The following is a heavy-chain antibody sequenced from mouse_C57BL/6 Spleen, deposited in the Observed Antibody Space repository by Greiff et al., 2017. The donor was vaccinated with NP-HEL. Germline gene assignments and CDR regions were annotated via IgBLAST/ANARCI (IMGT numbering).Heavy chain of an antibody. V-gene: IGHV5-9-1*02. Sequence: EVQGVESGEGLVKPGGSLKLSCAASGFTFSSYAMSWVRQTPEKRLEWVAYISSGGDYIYYADTVKGRFTISRDNARNTLYLQMSSLKSEDTAMYYCTRDKGTTVVFDYWGQGTTLTVSS. J-gene: IGHJ2*01. CDR3: TRDKGTTVVFDY. CDR2: ISSGGDYI. D-gene: IGHD1-1*01. CDR1: GFTFSSYA.